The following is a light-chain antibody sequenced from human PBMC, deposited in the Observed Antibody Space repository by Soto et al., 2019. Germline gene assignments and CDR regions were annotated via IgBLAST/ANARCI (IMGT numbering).Light chain of an antibody. Sequence: QSVLTQPPSASGTPGQRVTNSCSGSSSSIGSNTVTWYHQLPGTAPKLLIHSSNQRPSGVPDRFSGSKSGTSASLAISGLQSEDESDYYCAAWDDSLNGYVFGSGTKVTVL. V-gene: IGLV1-44*01. CDR3: AAWDDSLNGYV. CDR2: SSN. CDR1: SSSIGSNT. J-gene: IGLJ1*01.